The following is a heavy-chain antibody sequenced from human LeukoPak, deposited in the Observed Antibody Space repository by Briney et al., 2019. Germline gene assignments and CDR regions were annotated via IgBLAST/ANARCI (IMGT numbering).Heavy chain of an antibody. V-gene: IGHV3-23*01. J-gene: IGHJ4*02. D-gene: IGHD6-13*01. CDR2: ISGSGGST. CDR1: GFTFSSYA. Sequence: GGSLRLSCAASGFTFSSYAMSWVRQAPGKGLEWVSAISGSGGSTYYADSVKGRFTVSRDNSKNTLYLQMNSLRAEDTAVYYCAKSLKSRAAAGEFDYWGQGTLVTVSS. CDR3: AKSLKSRAAAGEFDY.